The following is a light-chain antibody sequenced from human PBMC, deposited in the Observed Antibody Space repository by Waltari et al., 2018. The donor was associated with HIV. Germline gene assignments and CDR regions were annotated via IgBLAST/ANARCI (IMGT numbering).Light chain of an antibody. J-gene: IGKJ2*03. CDR2: DAS. Sequence: EIVLTQSPATLSLSPGETATLSCRASHSVGNYLAWYQQKPGQAPRLPIYDASNRATVIPFRFSGSGSGTDFTLTISSLEPEDFAVYYCQQRTNWPPYSFGQGTKLEIK. CDR3: QQRTNWPPYS. CDR1: HSVGNY. V-gene: IGKV3-11*01.